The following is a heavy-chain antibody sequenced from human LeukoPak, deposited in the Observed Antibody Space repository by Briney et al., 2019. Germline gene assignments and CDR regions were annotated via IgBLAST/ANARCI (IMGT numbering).Heavy chain of an antibody. CDR2: ISGVASDI. V-gene: IGHV3-11*01. J-gene: IGHJ6*02. D-gene: IGHD1-26*01. CDR1: GFTFSDYY. Sequence: MPGGSLRLSCAASGFTFSDYYMTWIRQAPGKGLEWVSYISGVASDIYYGDSVKGRFTISRDNAKNSVYLQMNSLRAEDTAVYYCARGGALGMDVWGQGTTVTVSS. CDR3: ARGGALGMDV.